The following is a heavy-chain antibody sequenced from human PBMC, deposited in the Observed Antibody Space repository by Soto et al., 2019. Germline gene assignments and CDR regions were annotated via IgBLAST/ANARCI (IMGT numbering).Heavy chain of an antibody. CDR1: GYTFTRYN. D-gene: IGHD2-15*01. CDR2: INPSGGTT. J-gene: IGHJ4*02. Sequence: GASVKVSCKASGYTFTRYNVHWVRQAPGQGLEWMAIINPSGGTTYYVQKFEGRVTLTTDTSTSTVYMELSSLRSDDTAVYYCARVRGGGSEYFFDYWGQGPLVTVSS. CDR3: ARVRGGGSEYFFDY. V-gene: IGHV1-46*01.